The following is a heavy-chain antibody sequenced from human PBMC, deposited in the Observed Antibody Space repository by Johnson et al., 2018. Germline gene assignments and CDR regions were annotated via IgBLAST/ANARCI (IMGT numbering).Heavy chain of an antibody. CDR3: AREGIRPYSDYYYMDV. CDR2: SSGSGGST. V-gene: IGHV3-23*04. Sequence: VQLVQSGGGLVQXGGSLRLXCAASGFTFSSYAMSWARKAPGKGLGWVSASSGSGGSTYYADPAKGRFTISRDNSKNTLYLQMNSLRAENTAGEYCAREGIRPYSDYYYMDVWGKGTTVTVSS. J-gene: IGHJ6*03. D-gene: IGHD5-18*01. CDR1: GFTFSSYA.